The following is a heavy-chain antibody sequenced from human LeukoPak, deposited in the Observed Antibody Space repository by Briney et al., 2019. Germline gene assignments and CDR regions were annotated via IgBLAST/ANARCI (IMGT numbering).Heavy chain of an antibody. Sequence: PGGTLTLSCAASGCTISNYYRSWIRQPPAKGLEWVSYISSSGSTTYYAHSVKSRFTISRDNAKNPMYLQMNRLRAEDTAVYYCARDAGIAATSLDVWGQGTTVTVSS. CDR2: ISSSGSTT. J-gene: IGHJ6*02. CDR3: ARDAGIAATSLDV. V-gene: IGHV3-11*01. D-gene: IGHD6-13*01. CDR1: GCTISNYY.